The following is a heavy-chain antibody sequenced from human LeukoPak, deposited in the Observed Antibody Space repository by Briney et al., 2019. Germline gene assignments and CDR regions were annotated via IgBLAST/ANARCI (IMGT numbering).Heavy chain of an antibody. J-gene: IGHJ4*02. CDR2: ISGSGGST. CDR1: GLTFSSYA. CDR3: AKVPVSGNLYYFDY. D-gene: IGHD4-23*01. Sequence: GGSLRLSCAASGLTFSSYAISWVRQAPGKGLEWVSAISGSGGSTYYADSVKGRFTISRDNSKNTLYLQMNSLRAEDTAVYYCAKVPVSGNLYYFDYWGQGTLVTVSS. V-gene: IGHV3-23*01.